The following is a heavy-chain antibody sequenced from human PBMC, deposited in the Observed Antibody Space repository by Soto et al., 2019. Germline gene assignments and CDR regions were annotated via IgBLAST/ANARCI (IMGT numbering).Heavy chain of an antibody. CDR3: ARTSASDYYYYGMDV. J-gene: IGHJ6*02. CDR1: GYSFTTYW. CDR2: ISPGGSDT. Sequence: GESLKISCKGSGYSFTTYWIGWVRQIPGKGLELMGIISPGGSDTRYSPSFQGQVTISAAKSISTAYLQWSSLKAADTAMYYCARTSASDYYYYGMDVWGQGTTVTVSS. V-gene: IGHV5-51*01.